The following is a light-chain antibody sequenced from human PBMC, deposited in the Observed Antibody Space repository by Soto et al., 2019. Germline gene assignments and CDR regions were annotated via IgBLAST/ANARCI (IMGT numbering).Light chain of an antibody. V-gene: IGLV2-14*01. CDR2: EVN. J-gene: IGLJ1*01. CDR1: SSDVGDYNY. CDR3: SSYTSSSTSV. Sequence: QSALTQPASVSGSPGQSITISCTGTSSDVGDYNYVSWYQQHPNKAPKLMIYEVNNRPLGVSIRFSGSKSGNTASLTISGLQAEDEADYYCSSYTSSSTSVFGTGTKLTVL.